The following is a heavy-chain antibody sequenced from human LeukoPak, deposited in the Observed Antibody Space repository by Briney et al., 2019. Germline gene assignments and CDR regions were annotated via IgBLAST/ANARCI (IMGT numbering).Heavy chain of an antibody. CDR3: ARDPYSGSYWNYYYYYMDV. CDR1: GFTFNSYN. V-gene: IGHV3-21*01. Sequence: PGGSLRLSCAASGFTFNSYNMNWVRQAPGKGLEWVSSITSISTYMYYADSVKGRFTISRDNARNSLYLQMNSLRAEDTAVYYCARDPYSGSYWNYYYYYMDVWGKGTTVTISS. CDR2: ITSISTYM. J-gene: IGHJ6*03. D-gene: IGHD1-26*01.